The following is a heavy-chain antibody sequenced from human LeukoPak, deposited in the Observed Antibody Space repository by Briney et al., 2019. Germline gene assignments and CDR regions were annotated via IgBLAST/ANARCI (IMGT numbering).Heavy chain of an antibody. CDR2: IYTSGST. CDR1: GGSISSYY. J-gene: IGHJ6*03. D-gene: IGHD3-9*01. Sequence: SETLSLTCTVSGGSISSYYWSWIRQPAGKGLEWIGRIYTSGSTNYNPSLKSRVTMSVDTSKNQFSLKLSSVTAADTAVYYCARERTYYDILTGPYYYYYMDVWGKGTTVTISS. V-gene: IGHV4-4*07. CDR3: ARERTYYDILTGPYYYYYMDV.